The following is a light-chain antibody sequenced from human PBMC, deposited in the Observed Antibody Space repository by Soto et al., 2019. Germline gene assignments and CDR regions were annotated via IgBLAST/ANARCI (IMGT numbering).Light chain of an antibody. Sequence: EILLTQSPGTLSLSPGERATLSCRASQTVSGRNLAWYQQKPGQAPRLVIFGASTRAPGIPDRFTGRGSGTDFTITISRLEPEDSAVYYCQQYERPPWTFGQGTKVEIK. V-gene: IGKV3-20*01. CDR1: QTVSGRN. CDR2: GAS. J-gene: IGKJ1*01. CDR3: QQYERPPWT.